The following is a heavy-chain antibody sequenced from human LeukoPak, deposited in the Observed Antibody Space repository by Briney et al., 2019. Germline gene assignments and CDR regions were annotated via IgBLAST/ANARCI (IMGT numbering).Heavy chain of an antibody. CDR1: GYTFTSYD. D-gene: IGHD4-23*01. Sequence: ASVKVSCRASGYTFTSYDINWVRQATGQGLEWMGWMNPNCGNTGYAQKFQGRVTMTRNTSISTAYMELSSLRSEDTAVYYCARADGGNLDAFDIWGQGTMVTVSS. J-gene: IGHJ3*02. CDR2: MNPNCGNT. V-gene: IGHV1-8*01. CDR3: ARADGGNLDAFDI.